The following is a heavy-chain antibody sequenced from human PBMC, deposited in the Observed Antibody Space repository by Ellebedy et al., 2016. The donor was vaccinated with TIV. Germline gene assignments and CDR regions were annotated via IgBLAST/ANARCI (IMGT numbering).Heavy chain of an antibody. CDR3: VREDKVGKFYY. J-gene: IGHJ4*02. CDR2: ISTTGRM. Sequence: MPSETLSLTCSVSGDSMRTYFWTWIRQSAGKGLEWLGRISTTGRMSHNPSLESRVSITVDTSKNQFSLIFRSVTAAGTAVYFCVREDKVGKFYYWGQGAPVIVPS. V-gene: IGHV4-4*07. CDR1: GDSMRTYF.